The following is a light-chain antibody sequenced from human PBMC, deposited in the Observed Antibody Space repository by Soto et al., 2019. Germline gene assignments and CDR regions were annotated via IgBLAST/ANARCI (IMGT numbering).Light chain of an antibody. J-gene: IGKJ2*01. V-gene: IGKV3-20*01. CDR1: QSVSSSY. CDR3: QQYGSSPGYT. CDR2: GAS. Sequence: EIVLTQSPGTLSLSPGERATLSCRASQSVSSSYLAWYQQKPGQAPRLLMYGASSRATGIPDRFSGSGSGTNSTLTISRLEPEDFAVYYCQQYGSSPGYTFGQGTKLEIK.